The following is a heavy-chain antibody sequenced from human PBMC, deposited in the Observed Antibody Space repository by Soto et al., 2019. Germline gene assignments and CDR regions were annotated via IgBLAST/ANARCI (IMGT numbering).Heavy chain of an antibody. CDR1: GGSISSGGYS. CDR3: AAGGGLPRYY. Sequence: QLQLQESGSGLVKPSQTLSLTCAISGGSISSGGYSWSWIRQPPGKGLEWIGYIYHSGSTYYNPSLKSRVTISGDRSKSQFALKVSSVTAADTAVYYCAAGGGLPRYYWGQGTLVTVSA. J-gene: IGHJ4*02. CDR2: IYHSGST. D-gene: IGHD5-12*01. V-gene: IGHV4-30-2*01.